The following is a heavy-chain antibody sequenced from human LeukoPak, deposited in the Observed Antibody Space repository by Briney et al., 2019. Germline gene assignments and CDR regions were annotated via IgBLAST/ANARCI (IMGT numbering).Heavy chain of an antibody. Sequence: PETLSLTCTVSGGSISSSSYYWGWIRQPPGKGLEWIGSIYYSGSTYYNPSLKSRVTISVDTSKNQFSLKLSSVTAADTAVYYCAHSVDTAMGYGMDVWGQGTTVTVSS. CDR3: AHSVDTAMGYGMDV. D-gene: IGHD5-18*01. CDR2: IYYSGST. V-gene: IGHV4-39*07. CDR1: GGSISSSSYY. J-gene: IGHJ6*02.